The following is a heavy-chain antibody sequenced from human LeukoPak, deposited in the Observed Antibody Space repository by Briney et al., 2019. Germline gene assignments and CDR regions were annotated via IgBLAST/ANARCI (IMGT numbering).Heavy chain of an antibody. Sequence: GASVKVSCKASGYTFTSYDINWVRQATGQGLEWMGWMNPNSGNTGYAQKFQGRVTMTRNTSITTAYMELSSLRSEDTAVYYCARADYDTSGSTRKHIDYWGQGTLVTVSS. J-gene: IGHJ4*02. CDR3: ARADYDTSGSTRKHIDY. D-gene: IGHD3-22*01. CDR1: GYTFTSYD. CDR2: MNPNSGNT. V-gene: IGHV1-8*01.